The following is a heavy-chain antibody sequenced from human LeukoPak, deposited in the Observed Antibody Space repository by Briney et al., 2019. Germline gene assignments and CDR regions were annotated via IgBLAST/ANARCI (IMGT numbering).Heavy chain of an antibody. D-gene: IGHD3-22*01. J-gene: IGHJ4*02. V-gene: IGHV3-48*01. Sequence: PGGSLRLSCAAPGFTFGFYNMNWVRQAPGKGLEWLSYISGSGHTVHYADSVKGRFTVSRDNAKKSLYLQMNSLRAEDTAVYYCARIDSRGDLSFDYWGQGTLVTVSS. CDR2: ISGSGHTV. CDR1: GFTFGFYN. CDR3: ARIDSRGDLSFDY.